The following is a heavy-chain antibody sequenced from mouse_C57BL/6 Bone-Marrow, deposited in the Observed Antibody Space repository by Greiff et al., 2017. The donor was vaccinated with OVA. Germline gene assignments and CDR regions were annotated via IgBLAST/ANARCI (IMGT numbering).Heavy chain of an antibody. V-gene: IGHV2-3*01. J-gene: IGHJ1*03. Sequence: QVQLKESGPGLVAPSQSLSITCTASGFSLTSYGVSWVRQPPGKGLEWLGVIWGDGSTNYHSALISSLSISTDNSTSQAFFKLNSLQTDDTAAYYYAKHPVVATGYFDDWGTGTTVTVSS. CDR2: IWGDGST. CDR1: GFSLTSYG. D-gene: IGHD1-1*01. CDR3: AKHPVVATGYFDD.